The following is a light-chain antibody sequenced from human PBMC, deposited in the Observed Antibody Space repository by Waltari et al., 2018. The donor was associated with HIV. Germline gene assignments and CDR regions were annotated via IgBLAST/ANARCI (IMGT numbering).Light chain of an antibody. Sequence: SYELAQPPLVSVSPGQTARLTCSGAALPRQFVYWYQQKPGQAPIVVIYKDSERPSGIPERFSGFISGTTATLTISAVQAEDEADYYCQSADITGTLGVFGGGTRLTV. CDR3: QSADITGTLGV. J-gene: IGLJ2*01. V-gene: IGLV3-25*03. CDR2: KDS. CDR1: ALPRQF.